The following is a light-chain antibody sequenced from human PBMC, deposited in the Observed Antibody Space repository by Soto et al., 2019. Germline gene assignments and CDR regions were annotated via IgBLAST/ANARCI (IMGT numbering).Light chain of an antibody. CDR1: SSDVGGYNY. CDR3: SLYTTDSTYV. V-gene: IGLV2-14*01. CDR2: EVS. Sequence: QSVLTQPASVSGSPGQSITISCTGTSSDVGGYNYVSWYQQHPGKAPKLMIYEVSNRPSGVSNRFSGSKSGNTASLTISGLQAEDEADYYCSLYTTDSTYVFGTGTKVTVL. J-gene: IGLJ1*01.